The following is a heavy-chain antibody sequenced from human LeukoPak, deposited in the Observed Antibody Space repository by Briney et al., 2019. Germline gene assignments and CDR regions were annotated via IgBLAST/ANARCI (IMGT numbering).Heavy chain of an antibody. CDR3: ARHHDYSDSYYYYDLDV. D-gene: IGHD4-11*01. CDR2: IHYSGST. J-gene: IGHJ6*02. V-gene: IGHV4-59*01. Sequence: SETLSLTCTVSGGSISSYYWSWIRQPPGKGLEWIGYIHYSGSTKYNPALKSRVTISIDTSKNQFSLKLGSVTAADTAVYYRARHHDYSDSYYYYDLDVWGQGTTVTVSS. CDR1: GGSISSYY.